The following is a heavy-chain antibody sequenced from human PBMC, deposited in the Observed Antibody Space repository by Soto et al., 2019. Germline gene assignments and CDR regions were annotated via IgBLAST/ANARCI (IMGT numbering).Heavy chain of an antibody. CDR2: INPSGGST. J-gene: IGHJ5*02. CDR3: AREGDIAAAGTWWFDP. D-gene: IGHD6-13*01. CDR1: GYTFTSYY. Sequence: GASVKVSCKASGYTFTSYYMHWVRQAPGQGLEWMGIINPSGGSTSYAQKFQGRVTMTRDTSTSTVYMELSSLRSEDTAVYYCAREGDIAAAGTWWFDPWGQGTLVTVSS. V-gene: IGHV1-46*01.